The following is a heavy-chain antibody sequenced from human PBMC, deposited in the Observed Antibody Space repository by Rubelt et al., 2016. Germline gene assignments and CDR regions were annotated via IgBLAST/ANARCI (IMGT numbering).Heavy chain of an antibody. Sequence: SCNGSGYSFTTYWIGWVRQVPGKGLEWMGIIYPGDSDTRYIPSFQGQVTISADKSINSAYLQWSSLKASDTAMHYCARFSGSSLSHNWFDPWGQGTLVTVSS. J-gene: IGHJ5*02. D-gene: IGHD1-26*01. CDR1: GYSFTTYW. V-gene: IGHV5-51*01. CDR2: IYPGDSDT. CDR3: ARFSGSSLSHNWFDP.